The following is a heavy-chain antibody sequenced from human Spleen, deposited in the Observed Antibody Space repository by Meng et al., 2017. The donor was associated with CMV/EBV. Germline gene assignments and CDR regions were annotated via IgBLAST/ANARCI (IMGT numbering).Heavy chain of an antibody. J-gene: IGHJ6*02. CDR2: IKANVDGGTT. V-gene: IGHV3-15*01. Sequence: GESLKISCTASGFTFSNAWMSWVRQAPGKGLEWVGRIKANVDGGTTDYAAPVKGRFTISRDDSKNTLHLHLNSLKTEDTAVYYCAKHRGNNHNYYFYGLDVWGQGTTVTVSS. CDR1: GFTFSNAW. CDR3: AKHRGNNHNYYFYGLDV.